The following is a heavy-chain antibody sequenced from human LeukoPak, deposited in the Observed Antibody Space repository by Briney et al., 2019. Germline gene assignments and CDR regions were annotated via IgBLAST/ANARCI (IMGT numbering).Heavy chain of an antibody. J-gene: IGHJ4*02. D-gene: IGHD3-22*01. V-gene: IGHV3-7*01. Sequence: PGGSLRLSCAASGFTFSNNWMTWVRQAPGKGLEWVASVKKDANEKYYVDSVKGRFTISRDNSKNTLYLQMNSLRAEDTAVYYCARDFYDSSNWGQGTLVTVSS. CDR1: GFTFSNNW. CDR3: ARDFYDSSN. CDR2: VKKDANEK.